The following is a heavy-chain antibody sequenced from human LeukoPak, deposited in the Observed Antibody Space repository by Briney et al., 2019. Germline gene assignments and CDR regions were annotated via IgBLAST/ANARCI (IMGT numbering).Heavy chain of an antibody. V-gene: IGHV3-21*01. J-gene: IGHJ4*02. CDR1: GFTFSSYN. Sequence: GGSLRLSCVASGFTFSSYNMYWVRQAPGKGLEWVSSIGSSRSYIYYADSVKGRFTISRDNAKNSLYLQMNSLRADDTAVYYCARGSDIGYYFDYWGQGTLVTVSS. D-gene: IGHD2-15*01. CDR2: IGSSRSYI. CDR3: ARGSDIGYYFDY.